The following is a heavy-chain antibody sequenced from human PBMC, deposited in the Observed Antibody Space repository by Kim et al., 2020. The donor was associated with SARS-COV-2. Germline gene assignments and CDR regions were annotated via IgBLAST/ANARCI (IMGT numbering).Heavy chain of an antibody. D-gene: IGHD5-18*01. CDR2: INAGNGNT. Sequence: ASVKVSCKASGYTFTNYAMHWVRQAPGQRLEWMGWINAGNGNTKYSQKFQGRVTVTRDTSASTAHMELSSLRSEDTAVYYCARDAWGGNSSCYEEVGGMDAWGQGTTVTVSS. V-gene: IGHV1-3*01. J-gene: IGHJ6*02. CDR1: GYTFTNYA. CDR3: ARDAWGGNSSCYEEVGGMDA.